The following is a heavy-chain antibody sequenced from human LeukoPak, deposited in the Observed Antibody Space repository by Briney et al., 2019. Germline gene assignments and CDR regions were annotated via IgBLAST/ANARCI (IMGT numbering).Heavy chain of an antibody. V-gene: IGHV3-30*18. CDR1: GFTFSSYG. CDR2: ISYDGSNK. J-gene: IGHJ3*02. CDR3: AKADYDFWSGDAFDI. Sequence: GGSLRLSCAASGFTFSSYGMHWVRQAPGKGLEWVAVISYDGSNKYYADSVKGRFTTSRDNSKNTLYLQMNSLRAEDTAVYYCAKADYDFWSGDAFDIWGQGTMVTVSS. D-gene: IGHD3-3*01.